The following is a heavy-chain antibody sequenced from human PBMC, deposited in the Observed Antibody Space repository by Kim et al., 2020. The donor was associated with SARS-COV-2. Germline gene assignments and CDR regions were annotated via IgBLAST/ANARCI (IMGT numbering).Heavy chain of an antibody. J-gene: IGHJ3*02. D-gene: IGHD2-21*02. CDR2: INHSGST. CDR3: ARFRTHKRAGDDTLGAQAAFDI. CDR1: GGSFSGYY. V-gene: IGHV4-34*01. Sequence: SETLSLTCAVYGGSFSGYYWSWIRQPPGKGLEWIGEINHSGSTNYNPSLKSRVTISVDTSKNQFSLKLSSVTAADTAVYYCARFRTHKRAGDDTLGAQAAFDIWGQGTMVTVSS.